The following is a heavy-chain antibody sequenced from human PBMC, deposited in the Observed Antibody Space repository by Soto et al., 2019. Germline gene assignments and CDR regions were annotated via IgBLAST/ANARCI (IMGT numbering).Heavy chain of an antibody. J-gene: IGHJ4*02. V-gene: IGHV4-31*03. CDR1: GGSISSGGYY. D-gene: IGHD3-22*01. CDR2: IYYSGNT. Sequence: PSETLSLTCTVSGGSISSGGYYWSWIRQHPGKGLEWIGYIYYSGNTYYNPSLKSRVTISLDTSKNQFSLKLTSVTAADTAVYYYDSSGYYHFDYWGQGTLVTVSS. CDR3: DSSGYYHFDY.